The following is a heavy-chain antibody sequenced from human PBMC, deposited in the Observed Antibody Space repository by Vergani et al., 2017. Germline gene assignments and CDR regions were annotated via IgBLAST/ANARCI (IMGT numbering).Heavy chain of an antibody. D-gene: IGHD5-18*01. CDR3: AIHVRKGFYGYEVVDY. CDR1: GDSISSGVY. Sequence: HLQESGPGLVKTSETLPLTCTVSGDSISSGVYWGWIRQPPGKGLEWIGSFSYGESPSYSPSLQSRATISEDASKSQFSRRLTSVTAADAAIYYCAIHVRKGFYGYEVVDYWGQGTLVTVSS. CDR2: FSYGESP. J-gene: IGHJ4*02. V-gene: IGHV4-39*01.